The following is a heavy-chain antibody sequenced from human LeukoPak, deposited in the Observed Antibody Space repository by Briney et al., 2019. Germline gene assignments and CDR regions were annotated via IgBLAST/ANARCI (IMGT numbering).Heavy chain of an antibody. CDR1: GFTLSSHW. CDR2: ISNSSSTI. Sequence: QSGGSLRLSCAASGFTLSSHWMGWVRQAPGKGLEWVSYISNSSSTIYYADSVKGRFTISRDNAKNSLYLQMNSLRAEDTAVYYCAGEPRYCSSTSCYRHFDYWGQGTLVTVSS. J-gene: IGHJ4*02. CDR3: AGEPRYCSSTSCYRHFDY. D-gene: IGHD2-2*02. V-gene: IGHV3-48*01.